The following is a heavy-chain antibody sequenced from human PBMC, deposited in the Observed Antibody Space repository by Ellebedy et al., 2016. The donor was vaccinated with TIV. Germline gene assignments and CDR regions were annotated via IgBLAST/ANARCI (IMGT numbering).Heavy chain of an antibody. D-gene: IGHD3-9*01. Sequence: PGGSLSLSCAATGFPFSSYSMNWVRQAPGKGLEWVSYISSSSSTIYYADSVKGRFTISRDNAKNSLYLQMNSLRAEDTAVYYCARDLGFGAAGYFDWPYWGQGTLVTVSS. CDR3: ARDLGFGAAGYFDWPY. CDR2: ISSSSSTI. CDR1: GFPFSSYS. V-gene: IGHV3-48*01. J-gene: IGHJ4*02.